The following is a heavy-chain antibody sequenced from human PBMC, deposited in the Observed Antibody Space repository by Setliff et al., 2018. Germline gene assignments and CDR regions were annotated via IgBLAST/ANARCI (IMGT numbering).Heavy chain of an antibody. CDR1: GFTFSGSA. D-gene: IGHD3-16*01. CDR3: ARDGGEY. Sequence: GGSLRLSCAASGFTFSGSAMHWVRQASGKGLEWVGRIRSKANSCATAYAASVKGRFTISRDDSKNTAYLQMNRLKNEDTAVYYCARDGGEYWGQGTLVTVS. V-gene: IGHV3-73*01. J-gene: IGHJ4*02. CDR2: IRSKANSCAT.